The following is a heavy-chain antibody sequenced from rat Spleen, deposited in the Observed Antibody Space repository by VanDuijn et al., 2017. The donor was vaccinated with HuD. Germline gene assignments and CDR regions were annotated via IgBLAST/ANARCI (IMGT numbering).Heavy chain of an antibody. CDR1: GFTFSSFA. J-gene: IGHJ2*01. CDR2: ITSGGSNT. CDR3: ATGDFDY. Sequence: EVQLVESGGGLVQPGRSLKLSCAASGFTFSSFAMAWVRQAPKKGLEWVATITSGGSNTYYPDSVKGRFTISRDNAKSTLYLQMDSLRSEDTATYYCATGDFDYWGQGVMVTVSS. V-gene: IGHV5-25*01.